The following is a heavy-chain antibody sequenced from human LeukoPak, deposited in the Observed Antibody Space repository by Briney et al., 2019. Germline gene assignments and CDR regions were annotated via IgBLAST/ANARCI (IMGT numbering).Heavy chain of an antibody. CDR3: VRAMAPLDTFNYQYAMDV. CDR2: MNPNSGNT. D-gene: IGHD5-24*01. J-gene: IGHJ6*02. CDR1: GYTFNNYD. V-gene: IGHV1-8*01. Sequence: ASVKVSCKASGYTFNNYDINWVRQAPGQGLEWMGWMNPNSGNTGYAQKFQGRFTLTRETFISTAYMELSSLRSDDTAVYYCVRAMAPLDTFNYQYAMDVWGQGAMVTVSS.